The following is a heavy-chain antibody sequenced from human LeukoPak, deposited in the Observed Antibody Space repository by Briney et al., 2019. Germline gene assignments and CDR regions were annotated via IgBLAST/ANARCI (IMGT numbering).Heavy chain of an antibody. D-gene: IGHD5-18*01. CDR2: ISSSGSTI. J-gene: IGHJ4*02. V-gene: IGHV3-48*03. CDR1: GFTFSSYE. Sequence: PGGSLRLSCAASGFTFSSYEMNWVRQAPGKGLEWVSYISSSGSTIYYADSVKGRFTISRDNSKNTLYLQMNSLRAEDTAVYYCARGDTATTFDYWGQGTLVTVSS. CDR3: ARGDTATTFDY.